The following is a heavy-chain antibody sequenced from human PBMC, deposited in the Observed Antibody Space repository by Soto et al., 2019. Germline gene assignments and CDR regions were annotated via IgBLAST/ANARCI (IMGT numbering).Heavy chain of an antibody. CDR2: IYYSGST. V-gene: IGHV4-61*01. Sequence: SETLSLTCTVSGGSVNSGSYYWSWIRQPPGKGLEWIGYIYYSGSTNYNPSLKSRVTISVDTSKNQFSLKLSSVTAADTAVYYCARLYGSGSYYNVGGSSWGQGTLVTVSS. D-gene: IGHD3-10*01. CDR3: ARLYGSGSYYNVGGSS. J-gene: IGHJ5*02. CDR1: GGSVNSGSYY.